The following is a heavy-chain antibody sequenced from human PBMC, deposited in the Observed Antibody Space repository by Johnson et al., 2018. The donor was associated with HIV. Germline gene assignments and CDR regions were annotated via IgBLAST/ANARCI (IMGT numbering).Heavy chain of an antibody. CDR2: INWNGDSP. Sequence: VQLVESGGGVVRPGGSLRLSCAASGFTFDDYGMSWVRQAPGKGLEWISGINWNGDSPGYADSVKGRFTISRDNSKNTLYVQMNSLRGDDTAVYYCAKVGLGHRKGFYFWGQGTMVTVSS. CDR1: GFTFDDYG. J-gene: IGHJ3*01. CDR3: AKVGLGHRKGFYF. D-gene: IGHD2-15*01. V-gene: IGHV3-20*04.